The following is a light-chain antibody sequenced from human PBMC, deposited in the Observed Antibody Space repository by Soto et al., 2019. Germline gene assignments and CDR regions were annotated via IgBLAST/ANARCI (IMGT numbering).Light chain of an antibody. CDR3: AAWDDSLNGVV. CDR2: SNN. Sequence: QSVLTQPPSASGTPGQRVTISCSGSSSNIGSNYVYWYQQLPGTAPKPLIYSNNQRPSGVPDRFSGSKSGTSASLAISGLQSEDEADYYCAAWDDSLNGVVFGGGTKVTVL. CDR1: SSNIGSNY. V-gene: IGLV1-44*01. J-gene: IGLJ2*01.